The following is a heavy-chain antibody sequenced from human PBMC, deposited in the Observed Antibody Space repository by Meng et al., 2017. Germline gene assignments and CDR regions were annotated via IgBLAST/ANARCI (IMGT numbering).Heavy chain of an antibody. V-gene: IGHV4-34*01. CDR2: INHSGST. J-gene: IGHJ4*02. D-gene: IGHD4-11*01. CDR3: ARGPTTMAHDFDY. Sequence: LKQWGAGLLKPSEPLSLTCVVSGGSFSDYYWSWIRQPPGKGLEWIGEINHSGSTNYNPSLESRATISVDTSQNNLSLKLSSVTAADSAVYYCARGPTTMAHDFDYWGQGTLVTVSS. CDR1: GGSFSDYY.